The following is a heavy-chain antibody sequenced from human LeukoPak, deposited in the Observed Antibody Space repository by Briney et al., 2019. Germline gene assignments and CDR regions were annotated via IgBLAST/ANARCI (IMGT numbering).Heavy chain of an antibody. Sequence: GGSLRLFCAASGFTFSSYGMHWVRQAPGKGLEWVAVISYDGSNKYYADSVKGRFTISRDNSKNTLYLQMNSLRAEDTAVYYCAVMVVTAMYDYWGQGTLVTVSS. CDR1: GFTFSSYG. D-gene: IGHD2-21*02. V-gene: IGHV3-30*03. CDR2: ISYDGSNK. J-gene: IGHJ4*02. CDR3: AVMVVTAMYDY.